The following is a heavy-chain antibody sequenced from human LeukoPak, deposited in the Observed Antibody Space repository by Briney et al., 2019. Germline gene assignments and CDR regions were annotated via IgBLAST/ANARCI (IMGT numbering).Heavy chain of an antibody. J-gene: IGHJ6*02. D-gene: IGHD3-10*01. CDR3: ARDYGTQGPYYYGMDV. CDR1: GGTFSSYA. V-gene: IGHV1-69*13. CDR2: IIPIFGTA. Sequence: ASVKVSCKASGGTFSSYAISWVRQAPGQGLEWMGGIIPIFGTANYAQKFQGRVTITADESTSTAYMELSSLRSEDTAVYYCARDYGTQGPYYYGMDVWGQGTTVTVSS.